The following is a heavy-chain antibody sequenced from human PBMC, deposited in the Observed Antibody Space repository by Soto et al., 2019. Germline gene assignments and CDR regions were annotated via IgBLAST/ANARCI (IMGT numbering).Heavy chain of an antibody. V-gene: IGHV3-11*05. D-gene: IGHD6-13*01. CDR2: INSSSSYT. Sequence: QVQLVESGGGLVKPGGSLRLSCAASGFTFSDYYMSWIRQAPGKGLEWVSYINSSSSYTNYADSVKRRFTISRDNAKNSLYLQMNSLRAEDTAVYYCARTIVAAGGRRYFDLWGRGTLVTVSS. J-gene: IGHJ2*01. CDR3: ARTIVAAGGRRYFDL. CDR1: GFTFSDYY.